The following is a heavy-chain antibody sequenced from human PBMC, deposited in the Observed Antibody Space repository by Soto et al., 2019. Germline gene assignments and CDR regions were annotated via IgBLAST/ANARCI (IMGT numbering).Heavy chain of an antibody. J-gene: IGHJ3*02. CDR3: ARDRQSSIAARPDDAFDI. V-gene: IGHV1-69*13. CDR1: GGTFSSYA. Sequence: SVKVSCKASGGTFSSYAISWVRQAPGQGLEWMGGIIPIFGTANYAQKFQGRVTITADESTSTAYMELSSLRSEDTAVYYCARDRQSSIAARPDDAFDIWGQGTMVTVSS. CDR2: IIPIFGTA. D-gene: IGHD6-6*01.